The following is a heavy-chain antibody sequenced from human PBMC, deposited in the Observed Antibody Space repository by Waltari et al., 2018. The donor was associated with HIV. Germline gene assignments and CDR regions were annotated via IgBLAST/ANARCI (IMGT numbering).Heavy chain of an antibody. CDR2: IYTSGST. CDR1: GGSISSGSYY. Sequence: QVQLQESGPGLVKPSQTLSLTCPVSGGSISSGSYYWSWIRQPAGKGLEWIGRIYTSGSTNYNPSLKSRVTISVDTSKNQFSLKLSSVTAADTAVYYCARSEAYCGGDCYSDDAFDIWGQGTMVTVSS. CDR3: ARSEAYCGGDCYSDDAFDI. V-gene: IGHV4-61*02. D-gene: IGHD2-21*02. J-gene: IGHJ3*02.